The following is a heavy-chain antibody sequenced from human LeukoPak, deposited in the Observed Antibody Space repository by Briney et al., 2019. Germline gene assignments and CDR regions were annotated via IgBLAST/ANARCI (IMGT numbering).Heavy chain of an antibody. V-gene: IGHV3-33*01. CDR3: AREDWGHCSGQTSLGAIDT. J-gene: IGHJ3*02. D-gene: IGHD2-15*01. CDR1: GFTFSAYG. CDR2: IRYDGSKK. Sequence: GGSLTLSCAASGFTFSAYGMHWVRLAPGKGLEWVAGIRYDGSKKYYKDSMKGRFTVSRDNSKNTLYLQMNSLGGEDTAIYYCAREDWGHCSGQTSLGAIDTWGQGTMVTVSP.